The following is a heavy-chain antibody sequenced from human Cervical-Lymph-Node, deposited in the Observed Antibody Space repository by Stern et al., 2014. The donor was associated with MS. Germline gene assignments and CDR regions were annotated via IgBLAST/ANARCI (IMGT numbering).Heavy chain of an antibody. Sequence: QLVQSGAEVRKPGASVKVSCKATGYTLTSYYMHWVRQAPGQGLEWMGMINPSGATTSYAQKFQGRITMTRDMSTSTVYMELISLRSVDTAVYYCASGSLGHWGQGTLVTVSS. CDR1: GYTLTSYY. V-gene: IGHV1-46*01. CDR3: ASGSLGH. J-gene: IGHJ4*02. CDR2: INPSGATT. D-gene: IGHD7-27*01.